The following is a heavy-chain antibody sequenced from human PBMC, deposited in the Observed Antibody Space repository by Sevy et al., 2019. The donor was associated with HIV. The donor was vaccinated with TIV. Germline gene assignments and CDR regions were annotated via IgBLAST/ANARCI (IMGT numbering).Heavy chain of an antibody. CDR3: ARDYTSSWYGGAIDI. V-gene: IGHV3-21*01. CDR2: ISSSGYYI. CDR1: GFTFSRYS. J-gene: IGHJ3*02. Sequence: GGSLRLSCAASGFTFSRYSMNWVRQAPGKGLEWVSSISSSGYYIYYADSVEGRFTMSGDNAKNSLSLQMNSLRAEDTAVYYCARDYTSSWYGGAIDIWGQGTMVTVSS. D-gene: IGHD6-13*01.